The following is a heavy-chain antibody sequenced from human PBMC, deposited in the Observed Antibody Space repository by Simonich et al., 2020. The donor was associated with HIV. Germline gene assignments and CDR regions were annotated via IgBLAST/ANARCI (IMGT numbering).Heavy chain of an antibody. CDR2: ISSSSSTI. CDR3: ARGGSYDSSGYPFDY. J-gene: IGHJ4*02. V-gene: IGHV3-48*01. D-gene: IGHD3-22*01. CDR1: GFTFSSYS. Sequence: EVQLVESGGGLVQPGGSLRLSCAASGFTFSSYSMNWVRQAPGKGLEWVSYISSSSSTIDYADSVKGRFTISRDNAKNSLYLQMNSLRAEDTAVYYCARGGSYDSSGYPFDYWGQGTLVTVSS.